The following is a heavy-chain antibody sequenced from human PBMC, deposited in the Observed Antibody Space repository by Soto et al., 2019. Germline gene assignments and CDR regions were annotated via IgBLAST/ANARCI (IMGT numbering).Heavy chain of an antibody. CDR1: GGSIRSAIW. J-gene: IGHJ4*02. D-gene: IGHD3-22*01. CDR3: ARGYYDSSGYYWVFDY. Sequence: PSETLSLTCSVSGGSIRSAIWWSWVRQSPGKGLEWVSYISSSSSTIYYADSVKGRFTISRDNAKNSLYLQMNSLRAEDTAVYYCARGYYDSSGYYWVFDYWGQGTLVTVSS. CDR2: ISSSSSTI. V-gene: IGHV3-48*01.